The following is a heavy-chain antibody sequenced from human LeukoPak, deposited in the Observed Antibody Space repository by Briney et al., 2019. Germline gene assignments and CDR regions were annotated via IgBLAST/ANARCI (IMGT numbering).Heavy chain of an antibody. J-gene: IGHJ4*02. CDR2: VSGSDPST. Sequence: AGGSLRLSCAASGFTFSNYAMSWVRQAPGKGLEWVATVSGSDPSTYYADSVKGRFTISRDNSKNTLYMQMNSLRAEDTAVYYCTKFDAPSGRENYWGQGTLVTVSS. V-gene: IGHV3-23*01. CDR1: GFTFSNYA. CDR3: TKFDAPSGRENY.